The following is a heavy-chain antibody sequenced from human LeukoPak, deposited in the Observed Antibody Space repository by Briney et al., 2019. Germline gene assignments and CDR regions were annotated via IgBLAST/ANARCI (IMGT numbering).Heavy chain of an antibody. CDR2: ISSSSSFI. J-gene: IGHJ4*02. D-gene: IGHD2-2*01. CDR1: GFTVRYNS. Sequence: PGGSLRLSCAASGFTVRYNSMTWVRQAPGKGLEWVSSISSSSSFIYYADSVKGRFTISRDNAKNSLYLQMNSLRAEDTAVYYCARDPPLGSCSTISCPHLDYWGQGTLVTVSS. V-gene: IGHV3-21*01. CDR3: ARDPPLGSCSTISCPHLDY.